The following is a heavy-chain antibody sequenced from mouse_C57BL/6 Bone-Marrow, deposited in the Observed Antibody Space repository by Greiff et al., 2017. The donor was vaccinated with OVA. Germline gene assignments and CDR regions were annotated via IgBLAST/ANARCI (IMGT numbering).Heavy chain of an antibody. J-gene: IGHJ2*01. CDR1: GYAFTNYL. D-gene: IGHD1-1*01. CDR3: ASHYYGSSYDYFDY. CDR2: INPGSGGT. Sequence: QVQLQQSGAELVRPGTSVQVSCKASGYAFTNYLIEWVKQRPGQGLEWIGVINPGSGGTNYNEKFKGKATLTADKSSSTAYMQLSSLTSEDSAVYFCASHYYGSSYDYFDYWGQGTTLIVSS. V-gene: IGHV1-54*01.